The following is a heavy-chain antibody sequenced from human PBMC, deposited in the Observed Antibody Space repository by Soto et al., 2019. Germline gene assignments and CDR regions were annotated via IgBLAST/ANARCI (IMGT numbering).Heavy chain of an antibody. J-gene: IGHJ5*02. Sequence: EVQLVESGGCLVQPGGSLRLSCAASKFTFSGDSMNWVRQAPGKGLEWVSYISSTSATIYYADSVKGRFTISRDDAKNSLYLHMNSLRDEDTAVYYCARGSEKGGGPWGQGTLVTVSS. D-gene: IGHD3-16*01. V-gene: IGHV3-48*02. CDR1: KFTFSGDS. CDR2: ISSTSATI. CDR3: ARGSEKGGGP.